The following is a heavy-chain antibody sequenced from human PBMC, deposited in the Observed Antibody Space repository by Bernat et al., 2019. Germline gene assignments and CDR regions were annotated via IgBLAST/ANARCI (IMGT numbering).Heavy chain of an antibody. CDR3: ARAASDALGDFQH. CDR2: INPNSGGT. V-gene: IGHV1-2*04. D-gene: IGHD3-16*01. Sequence: QVHLVQSGAEVKKPGASVKVSCKTSGYTFTGYYIHWVRQAPGQGLEWMAWINPNSGGTKYAQRFQGWVTMTRDTSISTAYMELSRVTSDDTAVYYCARAASDALGDFQHWGQGTLLTVSS. CDR1: GYTFTGYY. J-gene: IGHJ1*01.